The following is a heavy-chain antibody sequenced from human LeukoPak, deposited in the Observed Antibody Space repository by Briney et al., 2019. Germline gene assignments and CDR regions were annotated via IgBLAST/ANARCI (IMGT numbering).Heavy chain of an antibody. J-gene: IGHJ4*02. CDR3: ARATIAAAGTGVDY. Sequence: SETLSLTCTVSGGSISSYYWSWIRQPPGKGLEWIGYIYYSGSTNYIPSLKSRVTISVDTSKNQFSLKLSSVTAADTAVYYCARATIAAAGTGVDYWGQGTLVTVSS. V-gene: IGHV4-59*01. D-gene: IGHD6-13*01. CDR1: GGSISSYY. CDR2: IYYSGST.